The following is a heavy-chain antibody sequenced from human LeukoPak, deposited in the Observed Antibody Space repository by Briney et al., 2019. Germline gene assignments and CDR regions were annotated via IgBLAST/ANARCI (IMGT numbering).Heavy chain of an antibody. J-gene: IGHJ4*02. Sequence: ASVKVSCKASGYTFTGYYMHWVRQAPGQGLEWMGWINPNSAGTNYAQKFQGRVTMTRDTSISTAYMELSRLRSDDTAVYYCATVPERRFLEWLPLVYWGQGTLVTVSS. CDR2: INPNSAGT. CDR1: GYTFTGYY. CDR3: ATVPERRFLEWLPLVY. V-gene: IGHV1-2*02. D-gene: IGHD3-3*01.